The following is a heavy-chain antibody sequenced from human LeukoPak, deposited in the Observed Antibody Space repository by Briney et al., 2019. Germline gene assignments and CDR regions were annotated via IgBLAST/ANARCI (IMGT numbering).Heavy chain of an antibody. CDR3: AKVGRYCTDGSCIDYFDY. J-gene: IGHJ4*02. CDR2: ISSSGGST. Sequence: PGRSHRPSCAPSGFTFRRYAMTCVRQAPGNGLEWVSGISSSGGSTYYADSVKGRFTISRDTSKNTLYLQMNSLRTEDLAVYYCAKVGRYCTDGSCIDYFDYWGQGTLVTVSS. D-gene: IGHD2-15*01. V-gene: IGHV3-23*01. CDR1: GFTFRRYA.